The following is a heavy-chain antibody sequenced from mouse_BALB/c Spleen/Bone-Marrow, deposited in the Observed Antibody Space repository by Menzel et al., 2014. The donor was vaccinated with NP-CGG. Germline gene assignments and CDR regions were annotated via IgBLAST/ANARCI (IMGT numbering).Heavy chain of an antibody. CDR1: GFNIKDTY. Sequence: EVQLQQSGAERVKPGASVKLSCTASGFNIKDTYMHWVRQRPEQGLEWIGRIDPANGNTKYDPKFQGQATITADTSSNTAYLQLSSLTSEDTAVYYCASYYYGRSSFTYWGQGTLVTVSA. J-gene: IGHJ3*01. CDR2: IDPANGNT. CDR3: ASYYYGRSSFTY. D-gene: IGHD1-1*01. V-gene: IGHV14-3*02.